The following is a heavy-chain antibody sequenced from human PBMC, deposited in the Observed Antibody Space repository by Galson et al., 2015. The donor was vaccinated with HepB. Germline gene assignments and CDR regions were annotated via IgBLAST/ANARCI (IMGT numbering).Heavy chain of an antibody. CDR2: TSPYNGNV. CDR1: GYFFKDYG. D-gene: IGHD6-13*01. CDR3: ARDVGINSWYKIGYLPH. V-gene: IGHV1-18*01. Sequence: SVKVSCKASGYFFKDYGINWVRQAPGRGLEWIGWTSPYNGNVNYAQKFQGRVTMTSDTSTSTVFMDLGSLTGDDTAIYYCARDVGINSWYKIGYLPHWGQGTLVTVSS. J-gene: IGHJ1*01.